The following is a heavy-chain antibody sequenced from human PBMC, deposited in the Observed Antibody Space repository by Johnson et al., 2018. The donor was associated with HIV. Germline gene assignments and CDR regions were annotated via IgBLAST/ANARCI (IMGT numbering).Heavy chain of an antibody. CDR2: IKHDGSEK. CDR3: AKDHYYYDSSGSAIDAFDI. CDR1: GFTFSSYW. J-gene: IGHJ3*02. V-gene: IGHV3-7*01. D-gene: IGHD3-22*01. Sequence: EVQLVESGGGLVQPGGSLRLSCAASGFTFSSYWMSWVRQAPGKGLEWVATIKHDGSEKYYADSVKGRFTISRDNSKNTLYLQMNSLRAEDTAVYYCAKDHYYYDSSGSAIDAFDIWGQGTMVTVSS.